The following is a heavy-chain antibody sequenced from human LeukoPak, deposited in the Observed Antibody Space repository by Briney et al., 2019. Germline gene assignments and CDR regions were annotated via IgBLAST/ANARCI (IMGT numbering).Heavy chain of an antibody. CDR1: GFTFSDYS. D-gene: IGHD6-13*01. CDR2: ISSSSTYI. V-gene: IGHV3-21*01. J-gene: IGHJ4*02. CDR3: ASTPAASSDF. Sequence: PGGSLRLSCAASGFTFSDYSMNWGRQAPGKGLEWVSSISSSSTYIYYADSVKGRFAISRDNAKNSLYLQMNSLRAEDTAVYYCASTPAASSDFWGQGTLVTVSS.